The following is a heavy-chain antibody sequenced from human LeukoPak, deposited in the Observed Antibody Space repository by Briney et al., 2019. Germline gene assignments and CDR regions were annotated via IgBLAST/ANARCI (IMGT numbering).Heavy chain of an antibody. CDR1: NASFGPYY. J-gene: IGHJ6*02. D-gene: IGHD3/OR15-3a*01. CDR3: AMGAGLKYYYYYGMDV. Sequence: SETLSLTCDVYNASFGPYYWSWLRQSPGKGLEYIGEVNYRGDGNYNPSLNSRASISIDTSKKQFPLRLTSVTAADTAVYYCAMGAGLKYYYYYGMDVWGQGTTVTVSS. V-gene: IGHV4-34*01. CDR2: VNYRGDG.